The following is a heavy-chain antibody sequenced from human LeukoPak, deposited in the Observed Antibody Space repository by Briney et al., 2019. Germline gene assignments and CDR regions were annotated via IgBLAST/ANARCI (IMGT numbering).Heavy chain of an antibody. CDR3: AREFSYDSSGAFDI. V-gene: IGHV4-39*02. J-gene: IGHJ3*02. D-gene: IGHD3-22*01. CDR2: IYYSGST. Sequence: SETLSLTCTVASGSTSSSSYYWGWIRQPPGKGLEWIGSIYYSGSTYYNPSLKSRVTISVDTSKNQFSLKLSSVTAADTAVYYCAREFSYDSSGAFDIWGQGTMVTVSS. CDR1: SGSTSSSSYY.